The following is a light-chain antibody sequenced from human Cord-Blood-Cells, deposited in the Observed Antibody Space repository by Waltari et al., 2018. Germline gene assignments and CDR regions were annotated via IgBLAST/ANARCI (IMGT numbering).Light chain of an antibody. J-gene: IGLJ3*02. V-gene: IGLV6-57*01. CDR3: QSYDSSNRV. CDR1: SGSIASNY. CDR2: ADN. Sequence: NFMLTQPHSVSESSGKTVTISCTRSSGSIASNYVQWYQQRPGSSPTTVIYADNQKPSGVPDRFSGSIDSSSNSASLTISGLKTEDEADYYCQSYDSSNRVFGGGTKLTVL.